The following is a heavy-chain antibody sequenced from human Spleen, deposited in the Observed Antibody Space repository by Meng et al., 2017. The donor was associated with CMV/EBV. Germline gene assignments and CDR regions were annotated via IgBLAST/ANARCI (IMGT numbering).Heavy chain of an antibody. Sequence: ESLKISCTVSGGSISSSSYYWGWIRQPPGKGLEWIASIYYSGNTYYNPSLKSRVTISVDTSKNQFSLKLSSVTAADTAVYYCARALHDMDVWGQGTTVTVSS. CDR3: ARALHDMDV. CDR2: IYYSGNT. J-gene: IGHJ6*02. V-gene: IGHV4-39*01. CDR1: GGSISSSSYY.